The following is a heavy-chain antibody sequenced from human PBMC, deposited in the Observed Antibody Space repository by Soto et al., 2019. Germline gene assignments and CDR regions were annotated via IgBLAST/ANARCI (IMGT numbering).Heavy chain of an antibody. D-gene: IGHD6-19*01. Sequence: SETLSLTCTVSGGSISSYYWSWIRQPPGKGLEWIGYIYYSGSTNYNPSLKSRVTISVGTSKNQFSLKLSSVTAADTAVYYCARDTGYSSGWAFDYWGQGSLVTVS. J-gene: IGHJ4*02. CDR2: IYYSGST. CDR1: GGSISSYY. V-gene: IGHV4-59*01. CDR3: ARDTGYSSGWAFDY.